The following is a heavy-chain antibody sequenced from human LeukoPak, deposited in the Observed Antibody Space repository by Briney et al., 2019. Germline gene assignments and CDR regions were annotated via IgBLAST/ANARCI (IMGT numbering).Heavy chain of an antibody. J-gene: IGHJ6*02. CDR3: ARDQLDTAMGGGMDV. CDR2: ISSSGSII. D-gene: IGHD5-18*01. CDR1: GFTFSSYD. V-gene: IGHV3-48*03. Sequence: GGSLRLSCATSGFTFSSYDMNWVRQAPGKGLEWVSYISSSGSIIYNADSVKGRFTISRDNAKNSLYLQMNSLRAEDTAVYYCARDQLDTAMGGGMDVWGQGTTVTVSS.